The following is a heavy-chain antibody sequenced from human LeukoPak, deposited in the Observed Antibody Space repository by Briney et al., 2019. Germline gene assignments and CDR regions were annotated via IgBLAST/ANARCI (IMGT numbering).Heavy chain of an antibody. Sequence: ASVKVSCKASGYTFTSYYMHWVRQAPGQGLEWMGIINPSGGSTSYAQKFQGRVTMTRDTSTSTVYMELSSLRSEDTAVYYCARDRDGSGSKTFYYYYYYMDVWGKGTTVTVSS. J-gene: IGHJ6*03. CDR2: INPSGGST. D-gene: IGHD3-10*01. V-gene: IGHV1-46*01. CDR1: GYTFTSYY. CDR3: ARDRDGSGSKTFYYYYYYMDV.